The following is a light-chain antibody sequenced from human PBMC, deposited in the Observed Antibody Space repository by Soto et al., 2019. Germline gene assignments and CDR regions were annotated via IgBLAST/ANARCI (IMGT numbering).Light chain of an antibody. CDR2: AAS. J-gene: IGKJ3*01. CDR1: QGISSY. CDR3: QQYYSYPLFA. Sequence: AIRMTQSPSSLSASTGDRVTITCRARQGISSYLAWYQKKPGKAPKLLFYAASTLQSGVPSRFNGSGSWTEFTLSIRSLQFEDFATYLCQQYYSYPLFAFGPGTKGDIK. V-gene: IGKV1-8*01.